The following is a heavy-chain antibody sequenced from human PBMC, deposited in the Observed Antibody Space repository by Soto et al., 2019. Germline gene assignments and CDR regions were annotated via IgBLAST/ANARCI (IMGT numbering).Heavy chain of an antibody. CDR1: GYTFTSYG. J-gene: IGHJ4*02. D-gene: IGHD2-15*01. CDR2: ISAYNGNT. V-gene: IGHV1-18*01. Sequence: QVQLVQSGAEVKKPGASVKVSCKASGYTFTSYGISWVRQAPGQGLEGMGWISAYNGNTNYAQKLQGRVTMTTDTSTSTAYMELRSLRSDDTAVYYWARDAPVCCPVVVVGDYWGQGTLVTVSS. CDR3: ARDAPVCCPVVVVGDY.